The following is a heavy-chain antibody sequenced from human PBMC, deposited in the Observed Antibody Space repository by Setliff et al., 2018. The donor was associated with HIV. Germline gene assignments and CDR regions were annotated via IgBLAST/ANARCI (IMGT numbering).Heavy chain of an antibody. CDR2: INAGNGNT. CDR1: GYTFTAYF. J-gene: IGHJ4*02. D-gene: IGHD5-12*01. CDR3: AREGFYDDYFDY. V-gene: IGHV1-3*01. Sequence: ASVKVSCKASGYTFTAYFMHWVRQAPGQGLEWMGWINAGNGNTKYSQNIQDRVTITRDTSMSTACMELSSLRSEDTAVYYCAREGFYDDYFDYWGQGALVTVSS.